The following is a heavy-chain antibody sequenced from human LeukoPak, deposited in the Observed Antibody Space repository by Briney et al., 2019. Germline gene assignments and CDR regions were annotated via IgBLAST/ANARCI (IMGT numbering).Heavy chain of an antibody. V-gene: IGHV4-34*01. CDR2: INHSGST. D-gene: IGHD3-22*01. CDR1: GGSFSGYY. Sequence: PSETLSLTCAVYGGSFSGYYWSWIRQPPGKGLEWIGGINHSGSTNYNPSLKSRVTISVDTSKNQFSLKLSSVTAADTAVYYCARGARLFYRYDSSGSHKMYNWFDPWGQGTLVTVSS. J-gene: IGHJ5*02. CDR3: ARGARLFYRYDSSGSHKMYNWFDP.